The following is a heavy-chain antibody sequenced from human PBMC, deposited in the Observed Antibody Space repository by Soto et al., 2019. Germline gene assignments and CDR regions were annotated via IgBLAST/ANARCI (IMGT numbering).Heavy chain of an antibody. CDR3: AKISGNDYYYYYYMDV. Sequence: PGGSLRLSCAASGFTFSSYAMSWVRQAPGKGLEWVSAISGSGGSTYYADSVKGRFTISRDNSKNTLYLQMNSLRAEDTAVYYCAKISGNDYYYYYYMDVWGQGTTVTVSS. D-gene: IGHD5-12*01. CDR1: GFTFSSYA. V-gene: IGHV3-23*01. J-gene: IGHJ6*03. CDR2: ISGSGGST.